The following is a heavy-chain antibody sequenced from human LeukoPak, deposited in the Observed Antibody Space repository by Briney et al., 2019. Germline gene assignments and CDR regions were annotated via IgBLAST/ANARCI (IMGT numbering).Heavy chain of an antibody. CDR2: ISYDESYK. J-gene: IGHJ4*02. V-gene: IGHV3-30*18. CDR3: AKGPRIQLWGIDY. Sequence: RGCLRLSCAASGFTFSDDGMHSGRQAPGKGLEWVAVISYDESYKYYADSVKGRFTISRDNSKNTLFLQMNSLRAEDTAVYYCAKGPRIQLWGIDYWGQGTLVTVSS. CDR1: GFTFSDDG. D-gene: IGHD5-18*01.